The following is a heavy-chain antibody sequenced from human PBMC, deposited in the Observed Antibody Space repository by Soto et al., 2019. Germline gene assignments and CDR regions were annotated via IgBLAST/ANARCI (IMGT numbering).Heavy chain of an antibody. D-gene: IGHD6-6*01. Sequence: ASVKVSCKASGYTFTGYYMHCVRQAPGQGLEWMGWINPNSGGTNYAQKFQGWVTMTRDTSISTAYMELSRLRSDDTAVYYCARSIAARQYYYYYYGMDVWGQGTTVTVSS. V-gene: IGHV1-2*04. CDR2: INPNSGGT. J-gene: IGHJ6*02. CDR1: GYTFTGYY. CDR3: ARSIAARQYYYYYYGMDV.